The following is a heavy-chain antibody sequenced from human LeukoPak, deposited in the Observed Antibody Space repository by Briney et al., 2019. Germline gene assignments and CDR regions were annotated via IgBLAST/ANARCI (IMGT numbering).Heavy chain of an antibody. CDR1: GGSISSYY. V-gene: IGHV4-59*08. D-gene: IGHD6-19*01. CDR2: IYSSGST. Sequence: SETLSLTCTVSGGSISSYYWSWIRQPPGKGLEWVGYIYSSGSTNYNPSLESRVTISVDTSKNHFSLKLSSVPAVDTAVYYCARRGYSTGWYYFDYWGQGTLVTVSS. J-gene: IGHJ4*02. CDR3: ARRGYSTGWYYFDY.